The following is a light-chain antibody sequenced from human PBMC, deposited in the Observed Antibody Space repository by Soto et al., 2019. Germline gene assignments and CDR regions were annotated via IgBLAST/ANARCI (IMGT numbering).Light chain of an antibody. Sequence: QSVLTQPPSVSGAPGQRVTISCTGSSSNIGAGHDVFWYQQLPGTAPKVLMSGNSNRPSGVPDRFSGSKSDTSASLAITGLQAEDDADYYCQSYDSSLSGLYVFGTGTKLTVL. CDR2: GNS. CDR1: SSNIGAGHD. CDR3: QSYDSSLSGLYV. J-gene: IGLJ1*01. V-gene: IGLV1-40*01.